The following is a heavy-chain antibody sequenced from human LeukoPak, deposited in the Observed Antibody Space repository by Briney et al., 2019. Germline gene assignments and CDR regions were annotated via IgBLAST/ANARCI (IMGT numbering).Heavy chain of an antibody. Sequence: GESLKISCKGYGDMFTSYWVAWVRQMPGKGLEWMGIIFPGDSDTRYSPSIQGQVTISVDRSISTAYLQWSSLKASDTAIYYCARRPLHSQNWLAPWGQGTLVTVSS. V-gene: IGHV5-51*01. J-gene: IGHJ5*02. CDR3: ARRPLHSQNWLAP. CDR2: IFPGDSDT. CDR1: GDMFTSYW.